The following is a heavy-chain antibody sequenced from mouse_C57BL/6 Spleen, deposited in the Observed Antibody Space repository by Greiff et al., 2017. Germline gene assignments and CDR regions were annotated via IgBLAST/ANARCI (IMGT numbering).Heavy chain of an antibody. CDR3: ATSYYGSSNYAMDD. CDR1: GYTFTSYN. D-gene: IGHD1-1*01. J-gene: IGHJ4*01. CDR2: IYPGNGDT. V-gene: IGHV1-12*01. Sequence: LQQSGAELVRPGASVKMSCKASGYTFTSYNMHWVKQTPRQGLEWIGAIYPGNGDTSYNQKFKGKATLTVDKSSSTAYMQLSSLTSEDSAVYFCATSYYGSSNYAMDDWGQGTSVTVSS.